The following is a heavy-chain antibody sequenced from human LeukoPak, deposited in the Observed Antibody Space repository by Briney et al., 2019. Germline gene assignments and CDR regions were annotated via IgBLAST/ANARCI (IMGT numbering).Heavy chain of an antibody. CDR2: FDPEDGKA. J-gene: IGHJ4*02. V-gene: IGHV1-24*01. CDR1: GYTLTELS. Sequence: ASVKVSCKVSGYTLTELSMHWVRQAPGKGLEWMGFFDPEDGKAISAQDFQGRISITEDTSTDTVHMELTSLTSEDTAVYYCARSAVVLPYYFDSWGQGTLVTVSS. CDR3: ARSAVVLPYYFDS. D-gene: IGHD6-19*01.